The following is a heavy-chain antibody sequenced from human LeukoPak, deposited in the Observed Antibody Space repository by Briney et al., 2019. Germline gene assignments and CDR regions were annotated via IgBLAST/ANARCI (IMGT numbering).Heavy chain of an antibody. J-gene: IGHJ4*02. V-gene: IGHV3-30*18. CDR3: AKDKRELDY. CDR2: ISYDGSNK. Sequence: GRSLTLSCAASGFTFSSYGMHCVRQAPGKGLEWVAVISYDGSNKYYADSVKGRFTISRYNSKNTLYLQMNSLRAEDTAVYYCAKDKRELDYWGQGTLVTVSS. D-gene: IGHD1-26*01. CDR1: GFTFSSYG.